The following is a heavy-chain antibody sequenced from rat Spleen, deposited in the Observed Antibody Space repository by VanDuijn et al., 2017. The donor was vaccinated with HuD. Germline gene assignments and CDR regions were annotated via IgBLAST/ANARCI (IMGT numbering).Heavy chain of an antibody. J-gene: IGHJ2*01. Sequence: EVQLVESDGGLVQPGRSLKLSCAASGFTFSDYYMAWVRQAPTKGLEWVATISYDGSSTYYRDSVKGRFTGSRDNAKSTLYLQMDSLRSEDTATYYCARPPYNNYFDYWGQGVMVTVSS. CDR3: ARPPYNNYFDY. D-gene: IGHD1-10*01. CDR1: GFTFSDYY. CDR2: ISYDGSST. V-gene: IGHV5-29*01.